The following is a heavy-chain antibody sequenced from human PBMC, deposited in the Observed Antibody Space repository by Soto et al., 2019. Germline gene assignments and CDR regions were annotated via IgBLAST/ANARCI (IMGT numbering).Heavy chain of an antibody. CDR3: ARDRFYGSWSYYVNYFDY. V-gene: IGHV1-46*03. CDR1: GYTFTINY. CDR2: INPSGGST. D-gene: IGHD3-10*01. J-gene: IGHJ4*02. Sequence: ASVKVSCKASGYTFTINYMHLVRQAPGQGLEWMGIINPSGGSTSYAQKFQGRVTMTRDTSTSTVYMELSSLRSEDTAVYYCARDRFYGSWSYYVNYFDYWGQGTLVTVSS.